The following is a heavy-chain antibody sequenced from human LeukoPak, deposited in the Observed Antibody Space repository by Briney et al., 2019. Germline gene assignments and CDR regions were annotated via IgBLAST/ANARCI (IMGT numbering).Heavy chain of an antibody. Sequence: GGSLRLSCVASGFTFDDYAMYWVRQVPGKGLEWVSGISWNSDTIDYVDSVKGRFTISRDNAKNSLYLQMNSLRAEDTAVYYCAGGSRSAGDYVTLLGYWGQGTLVTVSS. CDR2: ISWNSDTI. V-gene: IGHV3-9*01. D-gene: IGHD4-17*01. J-gene: IGHJ4*02. CDR1: GFTFDDYA. CDR3: AGGSRSAGDYVTLLGY.